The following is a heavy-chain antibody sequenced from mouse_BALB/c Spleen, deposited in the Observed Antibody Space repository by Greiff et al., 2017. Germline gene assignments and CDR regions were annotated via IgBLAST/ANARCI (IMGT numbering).Heavy chain of an antibody. Sequence: VKLVESGPGLVQPSQSLSITCTVSGFSLTSYGVHWVRQSPGKGLEWLGVIWSGGSTDYNAAFISRLSISKDNSKSQVFFKMNSLQANDTAIYYCASAYYGNPFDYWGQGTTLTVSS. V-gene: IGHV2-2*02. CDR3: ASAYYGNPFDY. CDR2: IWSGGST. J-gene: IGHJ2*01. CDR1: GFSLTSYG. D-gene: IGHD2-10*01.